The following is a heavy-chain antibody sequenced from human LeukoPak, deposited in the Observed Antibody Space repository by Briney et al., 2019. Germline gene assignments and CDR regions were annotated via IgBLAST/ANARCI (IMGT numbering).Heavy chain of an antibody. Sequence: GASVKVSCKASGYTFTSYGISWVRQAPGQGLEWMGWISAYNGNTNYAQKLQGRVTMTTDTSTSTAYMELRSLRSDDKAVYDCARVNYDSSGYYPPPYAFDIWGQGTMVTVSS. CDR2: ISAYNGNT. D-gene: IGHD3-22*01. J-gene: IGHJ3*02. V-gene: IGHV1-18*01. CDR1: GYTFTSYG. CDR3: ARVNYDSSGYYPPPYAFDI.